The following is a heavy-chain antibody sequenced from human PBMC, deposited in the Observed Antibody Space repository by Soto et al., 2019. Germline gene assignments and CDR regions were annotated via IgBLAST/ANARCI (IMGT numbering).Heavy chain of an antibody. V-gene: IGHV1-8*01. CDR1: GYTFTSFD. J-gene: IGHJ4*01. CDR2: MTPNTGNT. Sequence: QXQLVXXXAXAKKPGASVKVSCKASGYTFTSFDINWXXQATGQGLEWLGWMTPNTGNTGYAQXXXGXXTXXXXXXXXXAYMELNSLTYEDSAVYYCARNKWGTGDFDFWGHXTLVTVSS. CDR3: ARNKWGTGDFDF. D-gene: IGHD7-27*01.